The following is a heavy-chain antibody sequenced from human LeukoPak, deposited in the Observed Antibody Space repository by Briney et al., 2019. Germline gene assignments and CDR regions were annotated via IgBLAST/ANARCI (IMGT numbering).Heavy chain of an antibody. CDR3: ARSPWIQLWLGAFDI. V-gene: IGHV4-38-2*01. D-gene: IGHD5-18*01. Sequence: SETLSLTCAVSGYSISSGYYWGWIRQPPGRGLEWIGSIYHSGSTYYNPSLKSRVTISVDTSKNQFSLKLSSVTAADTAVYYCARSPWIQLWLGAFDIWGQGTMVTVSS. CDR1: GYSISSGYY. CDR2: IYHSGST. J-gene: IGHJ3*02.